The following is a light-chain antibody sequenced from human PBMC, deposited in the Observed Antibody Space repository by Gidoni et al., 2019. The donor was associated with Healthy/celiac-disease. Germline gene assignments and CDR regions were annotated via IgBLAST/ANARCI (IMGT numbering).Light chain of an antibody. J-gene: IGKJ1*01. CDR2: GAS. V-gene: IGKV3-15*01. CDR3: QQYNNWPWT. Sequence: EIVMTQSPATLSVSPGERATLSCRASQSVSSNLAWYQQKPGQAPRLLIYGASTRATGIPARFSCSGSGPEFTLTISCLQSEDFAFYYCQQYNNWPWTFGQGTKVEIK. CDR1: QSVSSN.